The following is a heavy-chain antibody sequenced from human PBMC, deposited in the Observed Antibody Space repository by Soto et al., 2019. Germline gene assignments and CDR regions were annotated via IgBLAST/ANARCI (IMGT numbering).Heavy chain of an antibody. D-gene: IGHD4-17*01. CDR3: ARLKGPTLTTEFGY. V-gene: IGHV4-39*01. CDR1: GGSISSSSYY. Sequence: SETLSLTCTVSGGSISSSSYYWGWIRQPPGKGLEWIGSIYYSGSTYYNPSLKSRVTISVDTSKNQFSLKLSPVTAADTAVYYCARLKGPTLTTEFGYWGQGTLVTVSS. CDR2: IYYSGST. J-gene: IGHJ4*02.